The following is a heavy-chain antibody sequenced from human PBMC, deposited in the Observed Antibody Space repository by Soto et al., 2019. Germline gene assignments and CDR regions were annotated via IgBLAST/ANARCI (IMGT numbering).Heavy chain of an antibody. D-gene: IGHD1-26*01. V-gene: IGHV1-46*01. CDR1: GYTFTSYY. Sequence: QVQLVQSGAEVKKPGASVKVSCKASGYTFTSYYMHWVRQAPGQGLEWMGIINPSGGSTSYAQKFQGRVTMTRDTSTSTVYLELSSLRSEDTAVYYCAREVGATSSRDAFDIWGQGTMVTVSS. CDR2: INPSGGST. CDR3: AREVGATSSRDAFDI. J-gene: IGHJ3*02.